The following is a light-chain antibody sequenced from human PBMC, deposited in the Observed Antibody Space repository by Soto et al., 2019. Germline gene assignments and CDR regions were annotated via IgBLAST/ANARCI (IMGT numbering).Light chain of an antibody. CDR3: QKYDNWPFT. CDR2: DAS. Sequence: EIMMTQSPATLSVPPGERATLSCRASQSIRSHLAWYQQKPGQAPRLLIYDASTRATGIPARFSGSGSGTEFTLTISSLQSEDFAVYYCQKYDNWPFTFGQGTRLEIK. V-gene: IGKV3-15*01. J-gene: IGKJ5*01. CDR1: QSIRSH.